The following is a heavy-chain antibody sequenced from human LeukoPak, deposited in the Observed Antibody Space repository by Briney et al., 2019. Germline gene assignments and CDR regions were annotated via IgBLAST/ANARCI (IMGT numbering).Heavy chain of an antibody. CDR2: IIPILGIA. Sequence: ASVKVSCKASGGTFSSYAISWMRQAPGQGLEWMGRIIPILGIANYAQKFQGRVTITADKSTSTAYMELSSLRSEDTAVYYCARARGNSGGDYWGQGTLVTVSS. J-gene: IGHJ4*02. D-gene: IGHD4-23*01. CDR1: GGTFSSYA. V-gene: IGHV1-69*04. CDR3: ARARGNSGGDY.